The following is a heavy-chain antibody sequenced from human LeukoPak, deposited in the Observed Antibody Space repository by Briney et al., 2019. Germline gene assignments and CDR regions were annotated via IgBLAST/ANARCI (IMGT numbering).Heavy chain of an antibody. J-gene: IGHJ3*02. D-gene: IGHD3-3*02. CDR3: TTFLAGAFDI. CDR2: IKQDGSEK. CDR1: KFTFSRYW. V-gene: IGHV3-7*05. Sequence: PGGSLRLSCAASKFTFSRYWMSWVRQAPGKGLEWVANIKQDGSEKYYADSVKGRFTISRDNAKNSLVLQMNSLRAEDTAVYYCTTFLAGAFDIWGQGTMVTVSS.